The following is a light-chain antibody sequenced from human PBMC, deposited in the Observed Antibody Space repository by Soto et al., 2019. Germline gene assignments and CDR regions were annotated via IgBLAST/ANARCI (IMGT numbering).Light chain of an antibody. CDR3: QKYNSAPLT. CDR2: ASS. V-gene: IGKV1-27*01. J-gene: IGKJ4*01. CDR1: QGIGTY. Sequence: IQLTQSPSSLSASVGDRVTVTCRASQGIGTYLVWYQQKSGKAPTVLIYASSTLQTGVPSRFSGSGSGTDFSLTISSLQPEDVAAYYCQKYNSAPLTFGGGTKVDIK.